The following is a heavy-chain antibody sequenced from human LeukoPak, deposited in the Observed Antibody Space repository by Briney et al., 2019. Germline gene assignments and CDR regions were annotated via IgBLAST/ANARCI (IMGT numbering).Heavy chain of an antibody. D-gene: IGHD6-13*01. CDR2: IKEDGSET. J-gene: IGHJ4*02. CDR3: ARAHIAAAGTFDY. V-gene: IGHV3-7*01. Sequence: GGSLRLSCAASGFTFSSYWMSWVRQAPGKGLEWVANIKEDGSETYYADSVKGRFTISRDNAKNSLYLQMNSLRAEDTAVYYCARAHIAAAGTFDYWGQGTLVTVSS. CDR1: GFTFSSYW.